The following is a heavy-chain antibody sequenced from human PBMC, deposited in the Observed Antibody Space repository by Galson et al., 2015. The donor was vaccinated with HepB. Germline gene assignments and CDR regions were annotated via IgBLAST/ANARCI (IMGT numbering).Heavy chain of an antibody. CDR2: IYPGDSGT. CDR3: ARLGCSSTSCYGIKLDY. Sequence: QSGAEVKKPGESLKISCKGSGYSFTSYWIGWVRQMPGKGLEWMGIIYPGDSGTRYSPSFQGQVTISADKSISTAYLQWSSLKASDTAMYYCARLGCSSTSCYGIKLDYWGQGTLVTVSS. D-gene: IGHD2-2*01. CDR1: GYSFTSYW. V-gene: IGHV5-51*03. J-gene: IGHJ4*02.